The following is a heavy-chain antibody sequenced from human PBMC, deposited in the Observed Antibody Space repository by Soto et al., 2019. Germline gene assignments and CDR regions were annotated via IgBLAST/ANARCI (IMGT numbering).Heavy chain of an antibody. CDR2: ISTSSTTI. Sequence: EVQLVESGGGLVQPGGSLRLSCAASGFTFSSYSMNWVRQAPGKGLEWVSYISTSSTTIYYADSVKGRFTISRDNAKNSLYLQMNSLRAEDTAVYYCVRVDYLRIPDYGMDVWGQGTTVNVSS. CDR3: VRVDYLRIPDYGMDV. D-gene: IGHD4-17*01. J-gene: IGHJ6*02. CDR1: GFTFSSYS. V-gene: IGHV3-48*01.